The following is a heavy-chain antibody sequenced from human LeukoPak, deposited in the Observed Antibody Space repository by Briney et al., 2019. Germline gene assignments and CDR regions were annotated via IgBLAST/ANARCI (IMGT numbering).Heavy chain of an antibody. CDR3: ARPSAYSSSPGAFDI. Sequence: SETLSLTCTVSGGSICSSSYYWGWIRQPPGKGLEWIGSIYYSGSTYYNPSLKSRVTISVDTSKNQFSLKLSSVTAADTAVYYCARPSAYSSSPGAFDIWGQGTMVTVSS. CDR1: GGSICSSSYY. CDR2: IYYSGST. D-gene: IGHD6-6*01. J-gene: IGHJ3*02. V-gene: IGHV4-39*01.